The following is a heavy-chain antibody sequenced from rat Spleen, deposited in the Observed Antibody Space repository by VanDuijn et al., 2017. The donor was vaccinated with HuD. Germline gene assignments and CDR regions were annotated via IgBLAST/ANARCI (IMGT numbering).Heavy chain of an antibody. Sequence: EVRLQESGPGLVKPSQSLSLTCSVTGYSITSIYRWNWIRKFPGNGMEWMGYISYSGSTNYNPSLRSRISITRDTSKNQFFLHLNSVTTEDTATYYCARSLGRVYNNYFDYWGQGVMVTVSS. D-gene: IGHD1-10*01. J-gene: IGHJ2*01. V-gene: IGHV3-1*01. CDR3: ARSLGRVYNNYFDY. CDR1: GYSITSIY. CDR2: ISYSGST.